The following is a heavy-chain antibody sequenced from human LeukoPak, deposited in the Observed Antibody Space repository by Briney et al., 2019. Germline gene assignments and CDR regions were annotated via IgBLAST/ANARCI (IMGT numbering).Heavy chain of an antibody. J-gene: IGHJ3*02. CDR2: IYYNGNT. CDR1: GGSIGGHTFC. Sequence: SETLSLTCNVSGGSIGGHTFCWGWIRQPPGKGLEWIASIYYNGNTFYNPSLKSRVAISIDMSKSQFSLHLSSVTAADTAIYYCARLTALAGHRGAFDIWGPGTMVTVSS. V-gene: IGHV4-39*01. CDR3: ARLTALAGHRGAFDI. D-gene: IGHD6-19*01.